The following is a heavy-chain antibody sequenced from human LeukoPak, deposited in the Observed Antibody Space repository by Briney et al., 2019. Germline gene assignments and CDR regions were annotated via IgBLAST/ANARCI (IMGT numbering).Heavy chain of an antibody. Sequence: GGSLRLSCAASGITFDCHRLSWLRQAPGKGLEWVSGINGVGQKTDYADSVRDRFIIYRDNSKNTLYLQLHSLRVEHTAVHYCAKDLFWTGSVDYQYYMDVSRRRPRVTVSS. CDR2: INGVGQKT. J-gene: IGHJ6*03. V-gene: IGHV3-23*01. CDR3: AKDLFWTGSVDYQYYMDV. CDR1: GITFDCHR. D-gene: IGHD3/OR15-3a*01.